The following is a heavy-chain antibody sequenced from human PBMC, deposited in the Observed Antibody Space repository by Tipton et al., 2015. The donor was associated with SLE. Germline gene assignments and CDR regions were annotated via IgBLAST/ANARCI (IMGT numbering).Heavy chain of an antibody. CDR1: GGSIGSFY. Sequence: TLSLTCTVSGGSIGSFYWSWIRQPPGKGLEWIGNIDYTANPNYSPSLKSRVTISIDTSTSHFSLKLRSVTAADPAVYYCARSWNDAPPDLGYWGHGTLVTVSS. V-gene: IGHV4-59*01. CDR2: IDYTANP. CDR3: ARSWNDAPPDLGY. J-gene: IGHJ4*01. D-gene: IGHD1-1*01.